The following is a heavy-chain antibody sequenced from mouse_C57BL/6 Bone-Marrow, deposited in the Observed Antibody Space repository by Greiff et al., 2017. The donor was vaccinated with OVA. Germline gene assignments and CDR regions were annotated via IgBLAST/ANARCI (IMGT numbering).Heavy chain of an antibody. D-gene: IGHD2-4*01. V-gene: IGHV1-39*01. CDR3: ARGIYYDYDEGMDY. CDR1: GYSFTDYN. Sequence: EVKLQESGPELVKPGASVKISCKASGYSFTDYNMNWVKQSNGKSLEWIGVINPNYGTTSYNQKFKGKATLTVDQSSSTAYMQLNSLTSEDSAVYYCARGIYYDYDEGMDYWGQGTSVTVSS. J-gene: IGHJ4*01. CDR2: INPNYGTT.